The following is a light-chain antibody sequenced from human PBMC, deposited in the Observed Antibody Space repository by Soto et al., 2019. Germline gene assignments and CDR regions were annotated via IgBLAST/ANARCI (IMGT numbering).Light chain of an antibody. CDR3: QQYVSSPPWT. CDR2: GAS. V-gene: IGKV3-20*01. J-gene: IGKJ1*01. CDR1: HSVSSRY. Sequence: EIALTQYPGTPSLSPGGRATPSCQGIHSVSSRYLAWYQQKPGQAPRLLIYGASTRATGIPDRFSGSGSGTDFTLTISRLEPEDSAVYYCQQYVSSPPWTFGQGTKVDI.